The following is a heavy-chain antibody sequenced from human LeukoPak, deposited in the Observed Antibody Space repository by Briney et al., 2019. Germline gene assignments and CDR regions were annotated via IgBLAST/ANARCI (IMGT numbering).Heavy chain of an antibody. CDR1: GYTFTSYD. Sequence: ASVKVSCKASGYTFTSYDINWVRQATGQGLEWMGWMNPNSGNTGYAQKFQGRVTMTRDTSTSTVYMELSSLRSEDTAVYYCARGAVYVAYYYDSSGSPFDYWGQGTLVTVSS. CDR3: ARGAVYVAYYYDSSGSPFDY. CDR2: MNPNSGNT. V-gene: IGHV1-8*01. D-gene: IGHD3-22*01. J-gene: IGHJ4*02.